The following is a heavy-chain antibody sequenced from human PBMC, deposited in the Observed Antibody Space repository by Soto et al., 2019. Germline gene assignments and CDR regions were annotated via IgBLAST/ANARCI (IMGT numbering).Heavy chain of an antibody. Sequence: EVQLVESGGGLVQPGGSLRLSWAASGFTFSSYSMNWVRQAPGRGLEWVSYISSGGRTTYYADSVKGRFTISRDNAKNSLFLQMNSLRDEDTAVYYCARGTGDPPALDYWGQGTPVTVSS. CDR3: ARGTGDPPALDY. J-gene: IGHJ4*02. D-gene: IGHD4-17*01. V-gene: IGHV3-48*02. CDR2: ISSGGRTT. CDR1: GFTFSSYS.